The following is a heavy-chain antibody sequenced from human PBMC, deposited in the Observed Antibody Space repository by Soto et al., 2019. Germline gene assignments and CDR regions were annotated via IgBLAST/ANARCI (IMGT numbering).Heavy chain of an antibody. CDR2: INHSGST. D-gene: IGHD3-10*01. CDR1: GGSFSGYY. V-gene: IGHV4-34*01. CDR3: ASIVTMVRGVIPSSENNWFDP. Sequence: PSETLSLTCAVYGGSFSGYYWSWIRQPPGKGLEWIGEINHSGSTNYNPSLKSRVTISVDTSKNQFSLKLSSVTAADTAVYYCASIVTMVRGVIPSSENNWFDPWGQGTLVTVSS. J-gene: IGHJ5*02.